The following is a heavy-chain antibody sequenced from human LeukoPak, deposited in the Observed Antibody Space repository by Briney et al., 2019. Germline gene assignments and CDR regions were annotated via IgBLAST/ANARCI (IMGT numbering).Heavy chain of an antibody. CDR3: ARGHMVRGVIRGDWFDP. CDR1: GGSISSYY. CDR2: IYYSGST. D-gene: IGHD3-10*01. V-gene: IGHV4-59*01. Sequence: SETLSLTCTVSGGSISSYYWSWIRQPPGKGLEWIGYIYYSGSTNYNPSLKSRVTISVDTSKNQFSLKLSSVTAADTAVYYCARGHMVRGVIRGDWFDPWGQGTLVTVSS. J-gene: IGHJ5*02.